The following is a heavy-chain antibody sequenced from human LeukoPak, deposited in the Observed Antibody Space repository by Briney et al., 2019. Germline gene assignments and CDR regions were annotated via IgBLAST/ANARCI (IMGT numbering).Heavy chain of an antibody. CDR3: ARTTEGGYTYGYFYYYYMTS. V-gene: IGHV4-59*01. J-gene: IGHJ6*03. Sequence: SETLSLTCSVSDDSITMYYWTWIRQPPGKGLEWIGYIHYSGSTNYNPSLKSRVTISVDTSKNQFSLTLSSVTAADTAVYYCARTTEGGYTYGYFYYYYMTSGAKGPRSPSP. CDR1: DDSITMYY. D-gene: IGHD5-18*01. CDR2: IHYSGST.